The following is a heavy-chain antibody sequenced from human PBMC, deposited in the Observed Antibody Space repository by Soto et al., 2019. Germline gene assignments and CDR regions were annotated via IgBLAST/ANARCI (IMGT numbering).Heavy chain of an antibody. J-gene: IGHJ4*02. CDR2: INVGNGNT. CDR3: AAYIAVATFDY. CDR1: GYTFTRYA. V-gene: IGHV1-3*01. Sequence: ASVKVSCKDSGYTFTRYALHWLRQAPRQRLEWMGWINVGNGNTKYSQKFQGRVTITRDTSASTAYMELSSLRSEDTAVYYCAAYIAVATFDYWGQGTLVTVSS. D-gene: IGHD6-19*01.